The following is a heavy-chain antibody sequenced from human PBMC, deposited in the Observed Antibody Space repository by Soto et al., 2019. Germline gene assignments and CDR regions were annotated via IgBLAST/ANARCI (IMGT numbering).Heavy chain of an antibody. CDR3: AKGLNCYGSADYYYYGMDV. J-gene: IGHJ6*02. CDR1: GFTFSSYG. V-gene: IGHV3-30*18. CDR2: ISYDGSNK. Sequence: GGSLRLSCAASGFTFSSYGMHWVRQAPGKGLEWVAVISYDGSNKYYADSVKGRFTISRDNSKNTLYLQMNSLRAEDTAVYYCAKGLNCYGSADYYYYGMDVWGQGTTVTVSS. D-gene: IGHD3-10*01.